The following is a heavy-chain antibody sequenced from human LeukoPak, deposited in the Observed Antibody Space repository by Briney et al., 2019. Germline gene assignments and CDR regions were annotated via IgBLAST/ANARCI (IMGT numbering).Heavy chain of an antibody. V-gene: IGHV3-74*01. J-gene: IGHJ4*02. CDR1: GFTFSGHW. CDR3: ARARWYSCDY. D-gene: IGHD5-24*01. CDR2: DGSGT. Sequence: GGSLRLSCAVSGFTFSGHWMFWVRQAPGKGLEWVSSDGSGTGYTDSVKGRFTVSRDDARNTLYLQMNSLRAEDTAVYYCARARWYSCDYWGQGTLVTVSS.